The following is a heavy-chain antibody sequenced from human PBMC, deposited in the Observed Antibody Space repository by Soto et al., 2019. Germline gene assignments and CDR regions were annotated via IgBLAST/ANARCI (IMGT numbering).Heavy chain of an antibody. CDR3: AAYSSSPGFWFDP. CDR2: ISAYNGNT. V-gene: IGHV1-18*01. J-gene: IGHJ5*02. CDR1: GYTFTSYG. D-gene: IGHD6-6*01. Sequence: ASVKVSCKASGYTFTSYGISWVRQAPGQGLEWMGWISAYNGNTNYAQKLQGRVTMTTDTSTSTAFMELRSLRSDDTAVYYCAAYSSSPGFWFDPWGQGTLVTVSS.